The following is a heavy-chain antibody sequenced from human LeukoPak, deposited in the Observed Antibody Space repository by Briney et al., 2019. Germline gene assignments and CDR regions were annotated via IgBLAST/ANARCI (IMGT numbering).Heavy chain of an antibody. J-gene: IGHJ4*02. Sequence: PGGSLRLSXATSGFTFGTYWMSWVRQAPGKGLEWVANIKQDGSEKYYVDSVKGRFTISRDNAKNSLYLQMNSLRAEDTAVYYCANGDGFDYWGQGTLVTVSS. CDR3: ANGDGFDY. CDR2: IKQDGSEK. V-gene: IGHV3-7*01. D-gene: IGHD5-24*01. CDR1: GFTFGTYW.